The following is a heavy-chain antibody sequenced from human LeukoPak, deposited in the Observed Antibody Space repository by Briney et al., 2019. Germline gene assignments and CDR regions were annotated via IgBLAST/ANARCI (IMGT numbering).Heavy chain of an antibody. CDR1: GGSIRSSNW. D-gene: IGHD1-20*01. CDR3: ASDPRYNGNDGGPFYFDY. J-gene: IGHJ4*02. Sequence: SETLCLTCAVSGGSIRSSNWWSGVRKPPGKGLGGIGEIYHSGSTNSNPSLKSRVTISVDKSKNQFSLKLSSVTAADTAVYYCASDPRYNGNDGGPFYFDYWGQGTLVTVSS. V-gene: IGHV4-4*02. CDR2: IYHSGST.